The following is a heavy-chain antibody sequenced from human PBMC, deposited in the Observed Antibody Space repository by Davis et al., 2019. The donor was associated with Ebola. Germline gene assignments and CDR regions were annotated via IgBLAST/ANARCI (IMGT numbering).Heavy chain of an antibody. CDR1: GYSFSTYW. V-gene: IGHV5-51*01. Sequence: GESLKISCKASGYSFSTYWIGWVRQMPGRGLQWMGIIYPDDSETTYSPSFQGQISISADRSISTAYLQWSSLKASDTAMYYCARRGNSYWYFDLWGRGTLVTVSS. CDR2: IYPDDSET. D-gene: IGHD3-10*01. J-gene: IGHJ2*01. CDR3: ARRGNSYWYFDL.